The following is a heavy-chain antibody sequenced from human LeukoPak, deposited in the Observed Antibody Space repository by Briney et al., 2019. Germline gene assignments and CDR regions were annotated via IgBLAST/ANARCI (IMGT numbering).Heavy chain of an antibody. CDR1: GGSISSYY. J-gene: IGHJ4*02. V-gene: IGHV4-59*12. D-gene: IGHD3-3*01. Sequence: SETLSLTCTVSGGSISSYYWSWIRQPPGKGLEWIGYIYYSGSTNYNPSLKSRVTISVDTSKNQFSLKLSSVTAADTAVYYCAIGLFWSGYSLDYWGQGTLVTVSS. CDR2: IYYSGST. CDR3: AIGLFWSGYSLDY.